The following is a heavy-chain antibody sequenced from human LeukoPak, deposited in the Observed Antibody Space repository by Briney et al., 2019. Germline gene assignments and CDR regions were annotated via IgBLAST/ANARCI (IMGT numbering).Heavy chain of an antibody. CDR3: ATAFALYSSSDYFDY. J-gene: IGHJ4*02. CDR1: GYTPTELS. Sequence: GASVKVSCKVSGYTPTELSMHWVRQAPGKGLEWMGGFDPEDGETIYAQKFQGRVAMTEDTSTDTAYMELSSLRSEDTAVYYCATAFALYSSSDYFDYWGQGTLVTVSS. V-gene: IGHV1-24*01. CDR2: FDPEDGET. D-gene: IGHD6-6*01.